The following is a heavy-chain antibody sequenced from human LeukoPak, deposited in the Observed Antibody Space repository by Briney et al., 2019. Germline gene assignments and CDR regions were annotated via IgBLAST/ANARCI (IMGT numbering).Heavy chain of an antibody. J-gene: IGHJ4*02. CDR2: ISSSSSYI. CDR1: GFTFSSYT. D-gene: IGHD4-17*01. CDR3: ARDLGGYGDYGTNFDY. V-gene: IGHV3-21*01. Sequence: GGSLRLSCAASGFTFSSYTMNWVRQAPGKGLEWVSAISSSSSYIYYADSVRGRFTISRHNAKRSLYLQMNSLRAEDTAVYYCARDLGGYGDYGTNFDYWGQGTLVTVSS.